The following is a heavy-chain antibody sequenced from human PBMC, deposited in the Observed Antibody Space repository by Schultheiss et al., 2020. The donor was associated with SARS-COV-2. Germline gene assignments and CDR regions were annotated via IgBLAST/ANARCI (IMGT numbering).Heavy chain of an antibody. J-gene: IGHJ6*02. CDR1: GFTFSSYA. CDR3: ARELAWFGELLYYYYYGMDV. D-gene: IGHD3-10*01. CDR2: ISGSGGST. V-gene: IGHV3-23*01. Sequence: GGSLRLSCAASGFTFSSYAMSWVRQAPGKGLEWVSAISGSGGSTYYADSVKGRFTISRDNSKNTLYLQMNSLRAEDTAVYYCARELAWFGELLYYYYYGMDVWGQGTTVTVSS.